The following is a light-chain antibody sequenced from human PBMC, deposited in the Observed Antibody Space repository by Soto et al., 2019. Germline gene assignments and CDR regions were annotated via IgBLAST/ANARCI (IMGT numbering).Light chain of an antibody. CDR2: DAS. Sequence: DIRMNSSPHSLSASVGDKITITCRAYQGINNFLAWYHQKPGEVPKLLMYDASTLQSGASSRYNGSGYGTDFPRTINSGQPEDVGSYYCQRHGSVPRTFGEGTKVEVK. CDR3: QRHGSVPRT. CDR1: QGINNF. V-gene: IGKV1-27*01. J-gene: IGKJ4*02.